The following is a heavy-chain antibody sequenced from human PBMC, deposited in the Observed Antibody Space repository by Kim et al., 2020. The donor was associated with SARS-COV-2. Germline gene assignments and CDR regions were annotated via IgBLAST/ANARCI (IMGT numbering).Heavy chain of an antibody. Sequence: GGSLRLSCAASGFTFSSYAMHWVRQAPGKGLEWVAVISYDGSNKYYADSVKGRFTISRDNSKNTLYLQMNSLRADDTAVYYCARVRGGGYSYGEFDYWGQGTLVTVSS. J-gene: IGHJ4*02. CDR3: ARVRGGGYSYGEFDY. CDR1: GFTFSSYA. V-gene: IGHV3-30*04. D-gene: IGHD5-18*01. CDR2: ISYDGSNK.